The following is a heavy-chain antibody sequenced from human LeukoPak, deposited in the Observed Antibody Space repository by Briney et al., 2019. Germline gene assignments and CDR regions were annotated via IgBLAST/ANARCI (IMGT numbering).Heavy chain of an antibody. CDR1: GVTFSSFA. D-gene: IGHD2-15*01. V-gene: IGHV3-30*04. CDR2: ISYHGSDK. Sequence: PGGSLRLSCAASGVTFSSFAMHWVRQAPGKGLEWVAVISYHGSDKFYADSVKGRFTISRDNSKNTLFLQMNSLGADDTAVYYCAAQPCSVGRWYLDYWGQGTLVTVSS. J-gene: IGHJ4*02. CDR3: AAQPCSVGRWYLDY.